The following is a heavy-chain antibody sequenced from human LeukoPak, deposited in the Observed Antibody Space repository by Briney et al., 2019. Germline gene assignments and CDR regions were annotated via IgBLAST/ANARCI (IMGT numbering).Heavy chain of an antibody. CDR1: GFSFSSYS. V-gene: IGHV3-21*01. J-gene: IGHJ4*02. Sequence: GGSLRLSCAASGFSFSSYSMNWVRQAPGEGLERVSSISDSSTYIFNADPVQGRFTISRDDAKNSLYLQMNSLRVEDTAVYYCVRVVYCSGGSCSYYFDFWGQGTLVTVSS. D-gene: IGHD2-15*01. CDR3: VRVVYCSGGSCSYYFDF. CDR2: ISDSSTYI.